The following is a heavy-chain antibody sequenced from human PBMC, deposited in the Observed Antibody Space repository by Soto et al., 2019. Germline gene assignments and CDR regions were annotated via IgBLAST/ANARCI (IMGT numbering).Heavy chain of an antibody. CDR2: IIPILGIA. CDR1: GGTFSSYP. Sequence: QVQLVQSGAEVKKPGSSVKVSCKASGGTFSSYPISWVRQAPGQGLEWMGRIIPILGIANYAQKFQGRVTITADKSTSTAYMELSSLRSEDTAVYYCAPQSAYAMDAFDIWGQGTMVTVSS. CDR3: APQSAYAMDAFDI. J-gene: IGHJ3*02. D-gene: IGHD2-8*01. V-gene: IGHV1-69*02.